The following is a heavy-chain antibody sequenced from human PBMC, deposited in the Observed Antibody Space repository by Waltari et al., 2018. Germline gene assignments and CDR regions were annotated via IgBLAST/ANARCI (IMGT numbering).Heavy chain of an antibody. CDR2: INHSGST. CDR3: ARALGLMVDY. CDR1: GGSFSGYY. Sequence: QVQLQQWGAGLLKPSEPLSLTCAVYGGSFSGYYWSWIRQPPGKGLEWIGEINHSGSTNYNPSLKSRVTISVDTSKNQFSLKLSSVTAADTAVYYCARALGLMVDYWGQGTLVTVSS. J-gene: IGHJ4*02. V-gene: IGHV4-34*01.